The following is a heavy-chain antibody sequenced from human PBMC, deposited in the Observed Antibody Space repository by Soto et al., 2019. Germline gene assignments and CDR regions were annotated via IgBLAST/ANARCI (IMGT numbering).Heavy chain of an antibody. Sequence: QVQLVESGGGVVQPGRSLRLSCAASGFKLSNYIMHWVRQAPGKGLEWVAIILHDGNNKYYADSVKGRFTISRDNSKNTLYLQMNSLRTEDTAIYYCARDDEGGSYCDLGYWGQGTLVTV. CDR1: GFKLSNYI. D-gene: IGHD3-10*01. CDR3: ARDDEGGSYCDLGY. CDR2: ILHDGNNK. J-gene: IGHJ4*02. V-gene: IGHV3-30-3*01.